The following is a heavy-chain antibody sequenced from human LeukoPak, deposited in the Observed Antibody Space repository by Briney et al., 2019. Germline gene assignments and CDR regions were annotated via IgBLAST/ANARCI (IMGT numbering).Heavy chain of an antibody. CDR1: GFSFSGYG. J-gene: IGHJ3*02. V-gene: IGHV3-33*01. D-gene: IGHD5-18*01. Sequence: GGSLRLSCAASGFSFSGYGMHWVRQAPGKGLEWVAVIWYDGSNKYYADSVKGRFTISRDNSKNALYLQMNSLRAEDTAVYYCARDRRGYSYGKDAFDIWGQGTMVTVSS. CDR2: IWYDGSNK. CDR3: ARDRRGYSYGKDAFDI.